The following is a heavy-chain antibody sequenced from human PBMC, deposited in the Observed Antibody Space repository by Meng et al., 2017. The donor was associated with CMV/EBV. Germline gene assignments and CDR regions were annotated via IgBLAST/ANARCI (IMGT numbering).Heavy chain of an antibody. CDR1: GFTFSSYS. V-gene: IGHV3-21*01. CDR3: ARVGYSNYEPLYYYYGMDV. J-gene: IGHJ6*02. D-gene: IGHD4-11*01. Sequence: GGSLRLSCAASGFTFSSYSMNWVRQAPGKGLEWVSSISSSSSYLYYADSVKGRFTISRDNAKNSLYLQMNSLRAEDTAVYYCARVGYSNYEPLYYYYGMDVWGQGTTVTVSS. CDR2: ISSSSSYL.